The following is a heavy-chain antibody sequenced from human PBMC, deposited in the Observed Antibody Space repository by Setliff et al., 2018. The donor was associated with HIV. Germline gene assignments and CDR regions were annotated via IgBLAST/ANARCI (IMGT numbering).Heavy chain of an antibody. J-gene: IGHJ4*02. CDR2: ITDSGDST. CDR3: VKVPGCGIVRYFDY. V-gene: IGHV3-23*01. Sequence: SCAASGFTFATYAMNWVRQAPGKGLEWVSTITDSGDSTYYADSVKGRFTISRDNSKNTLYLQMNSLTDADTALYYCVKVPGCGIVRYFDYWGQGTLVTVS. CDR1: GFTFATYA. D-gene: IGHD3-22*01.